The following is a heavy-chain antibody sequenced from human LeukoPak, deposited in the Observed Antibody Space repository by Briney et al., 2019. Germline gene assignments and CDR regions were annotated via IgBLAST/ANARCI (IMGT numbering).Heavy chain of an antibody. CDR3: ARHLVTPGAFDI. D-gene: IGHD2-21*02. V-gene: IGHV4-4*02. J-gene: IGHJ3*02. Sequence: PSETLSLTCAVSGAPISSNNWWWSWVRQPPGKGLEWIGEIYHSGSTNYNPSLKSRVTISVDTSKNQFSLKLSSVTAADTAVYYCARHLVTPGAFDIWGQGTMVTVSS. CDR1: GAPISSNNW. CDR2: IYHSGST.